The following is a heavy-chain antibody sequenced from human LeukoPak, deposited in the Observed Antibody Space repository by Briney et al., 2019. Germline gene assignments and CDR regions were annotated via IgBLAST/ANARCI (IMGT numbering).Heavy chain of an antibody. CDR1: GGSFSGYY. CDR2: INHSGST. V-gene: IGHV4-34*01. CDR3: ARYLGYCSSTSCYLNYYGMDV. Sequence: SETLSLTCAVYGGSFSGYYWSWIRQPPGKGLEWIGEINHSGSTNYNPSLKSRVTISVDTSKNQFSLKLSSVTAADTAVYYCARYLGYCSSTSCYLNYYGMDVWGQGTTVTVSS. D-gene: IGHD2-2*01. J-gene: IGHJ6*02.